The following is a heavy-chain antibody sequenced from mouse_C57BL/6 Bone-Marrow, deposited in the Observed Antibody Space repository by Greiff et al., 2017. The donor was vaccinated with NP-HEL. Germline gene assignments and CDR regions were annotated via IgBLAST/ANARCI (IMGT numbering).Heavy chain of an antibody. V-gene: IGHV1-19*01. Sequence: EVQGVESGPVLVKPGASVKMSCKASGYTFTDYYMNWVKQSHGKSLEWIGVINPYNGGTSYNQKFKGKATLTVDKSSSTAYMELNSLTSEDSAVYYCARRQFARSLFDYWGQGTTLTVSS. D-gene: IGHD6-1*01. CDR2: INPYNGGT. J-gene: IGHJ2*01. CDR1: GYTFTDYY. CDR3: ARRQFARSLFDY.